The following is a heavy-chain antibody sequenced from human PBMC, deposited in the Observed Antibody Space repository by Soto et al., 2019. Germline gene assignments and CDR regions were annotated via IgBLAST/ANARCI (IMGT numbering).Heavy chain of an antibody. V-gene: IGHV3-53*02. D-gene: IGHD6-19*01. CDR3: ARLLYSCGWYY. CDR1: GFTVSSNY. Sequence: EVQRVETGGGLIQPGGSLRLSCAASGFTVSSNYMSWVRQAPGKGLEWVSVIYSGGSTYYADSVKGRFTISRDNSKNTLYLQMNSLRDADTAVYYCARLLYSCGWYYWGQGTLVTVSS. CDR2: IYSGGST. J-gene: IGHJ4*02.